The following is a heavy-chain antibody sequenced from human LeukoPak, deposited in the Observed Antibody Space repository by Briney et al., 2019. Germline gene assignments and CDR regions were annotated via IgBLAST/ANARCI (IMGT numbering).Heavy chain of an antibody. CDR3: ARPRETAYDASDM. D-gene: IGHD3-16*01. Sequence: GESLKSSCNGSGYSFTSYCIGWVRQMPGKGLEWMGIIYPGDSDTRYSPSFQGQVTISADKSISTAYLQWSSLKASDTAMYFCARPRETAYDASDMWGQGTMITVSS. CDR2: IYPGDSDT. V-gene: IGHV5-51*01. J-gene: IGHJ3*02. CDR1: GYSFTSYC.